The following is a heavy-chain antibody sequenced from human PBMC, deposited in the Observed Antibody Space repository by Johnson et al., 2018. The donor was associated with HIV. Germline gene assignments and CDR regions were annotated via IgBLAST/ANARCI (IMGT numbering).Heavy chain of an antibody. D-gene: IGHD1-26*01. CDR1: GFTFSNVW. CDR2: IKRKIEGETT. J-gene: IGHJ3*02. V-gene: IGHV3-15*05. CDR3: ASQLGATGAFDI. Sequence: VRLVESGGGLVKPGGSLRLSCAASGFTFSNVWMTWVRQAPGKGLEWVGRIKRKIEGETTDYAAPVKGRFTISRDDSKNTLYLQMNSLRAEDTALYYCASQLGATGAFDIWGQGTMVTVSS.